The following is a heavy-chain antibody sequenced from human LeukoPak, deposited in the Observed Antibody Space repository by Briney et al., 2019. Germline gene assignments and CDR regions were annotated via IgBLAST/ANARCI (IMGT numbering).Heavy chain of an antibody. D-gene: IGHD4-17*01. CDR3: ARGGYWGDYVFDF. CDR2: ISYDGSNK. Sequence: GGSLRLSCAASGFTFSRNGMHWVRQAPGKGLEWVAAISYDGSNKWHADSVKGRFTISRDNSKHTLYLQMNSLRAEDTAVYYCARGGYWGDYVFDFWGPGILVTVSS. J-gene: IGHJ4*02. CDR1: GFTFSRNG. V-gene: IGHV3-30*03.